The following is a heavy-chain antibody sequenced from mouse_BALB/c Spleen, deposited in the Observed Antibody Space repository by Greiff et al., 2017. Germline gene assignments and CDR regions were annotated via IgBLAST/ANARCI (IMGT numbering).Heavy chain of an antibody. Sequence: EVHLVESGPDLVKPSQSLSLTCTVTGYSITSGYCWHWIRQFPGNNLEWMGYIHYSGSTNYHPSLKSRISITRDTSKNQFFLQLNSVTTEEAATYYCDRSGGSPFADWGAGTLVTVSA. CDR3: DRSGGSPFAD. J-gene: IGHJ3*01. CDR1: GYSITSGYC. V-gene: IGHV3-1*02. D-gene: IGHD1-1*02. CDR2: IHYSGST.